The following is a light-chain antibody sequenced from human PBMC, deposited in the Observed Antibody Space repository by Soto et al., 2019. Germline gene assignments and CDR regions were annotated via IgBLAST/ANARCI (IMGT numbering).Light chain of an antibody. Sequence: EIVLTQSQATLSLSPGDRAVLSCRASQSVSRSLTWYQHKPGQAPRLLIYDASTRATGIPRRFSGSGSGTDFTLTISSLEPEDFAVYYCQQRSNRFGGGTKVEIK. CDR1: QSVSRS. CDR3: QQRSNR. J-gene: IGKJ4*01. CDR2: DAS. V-gene: IGKV3-11*01.